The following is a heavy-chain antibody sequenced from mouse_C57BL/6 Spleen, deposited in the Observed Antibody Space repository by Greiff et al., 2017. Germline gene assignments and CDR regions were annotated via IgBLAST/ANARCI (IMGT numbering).Heavy chain of an antibody. D-gene: IGHD1-1*01. CDR1: GYTFTSYW. CDR3: ARDYYGSSLFAY. Sequence: QVQLKQPGTELVKPGASVKLSCKASGYTFTSYWMHWVKQRPGQGLEWIGNIIPSNGGTNYNEKFKSKATLTVDKSSSTAYMQLSSLTSEDSAVYYCARDYYGSSLFAYWGQGTLVTVSA. V-gene: IGHV1-53*01. CDR2: IIPSNGGT. J-gene: IGHJ3*01.